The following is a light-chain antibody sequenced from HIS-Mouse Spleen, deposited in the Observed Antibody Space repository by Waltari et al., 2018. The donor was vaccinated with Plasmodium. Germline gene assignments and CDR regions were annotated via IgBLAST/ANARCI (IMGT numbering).Light chain of an antibody. J-gene: IGKJ4*01. Sequence: DIVMTQSPDSLAVSLGESATINCKSSQGVLYSSNNKNYLAWYQQKPGQPPKLLIYWASTRESGVPDRFSGSGSGTDFTLTISSLQAEDVAVYYCQQYYSTPLTFGGGTKVEIK. CDR1: QGVLYSSNNKNY. CDR3: QQYYSTPLT. V-gene: IGKV4-1*01. CDR2: WAS.